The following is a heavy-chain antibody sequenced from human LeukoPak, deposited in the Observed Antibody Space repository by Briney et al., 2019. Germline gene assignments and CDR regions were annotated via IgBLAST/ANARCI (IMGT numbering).Heavy chain of an antibody. V-gene: IGHV1-8*01. CDR2: MTPHSGNT. CDR1: GYTFTSYD. Sequence: ASVKVSCKASGYTFTSYDINWVRQATGQGLEWMGWMTPHSGNTGYAQKFQGRVTMTRNTSINTAHMELSSLRSEDTAVYYCARGDYESSGYYLFYWGQGTLVTISS. D-gene: IGHD3-22*01. J-gene: IGHJ4*02. CDR3: ARGDYESSGYYLFY.